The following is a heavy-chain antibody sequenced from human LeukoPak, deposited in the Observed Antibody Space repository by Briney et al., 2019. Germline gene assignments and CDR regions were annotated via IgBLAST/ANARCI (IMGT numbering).Heavy chain of an antibody. J-gene: IGHJ3*02. CDR2: ISAYNGNT. Sequence: GASVKVSCKASGYTFTSYGISWVRQAPGQGLEWMGWISAYNGNTNYAQKLQGRVTMTTDTSTSTAYMELRSLRSDDTAVYYCARDRKLPFTPFGMATAGDAFDIWVQGTMVTVSS. D-gene: IGHD3-16*01. V-gene: IGHV1-18*01. CDR3: ARDRKLPFTPFGMATAGDAFDI. CDR1: GYTFTSYG.